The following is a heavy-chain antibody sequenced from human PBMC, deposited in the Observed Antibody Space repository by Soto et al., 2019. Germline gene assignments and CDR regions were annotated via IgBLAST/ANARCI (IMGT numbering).Heavy chain of an antibody. J-gene: IGHJ5*02. CDR1: GFTLTSYW. V-gene: IGHV3-48*02. D-gene: IGHD3-16*01. CDR3: AREMGACSDSSCYPGPYDS. Sequence: GGSLRLSCAASGFTLTSYWMNWVRQAPGQGLEWVSYITSKSTTIKYADSVKGRFTVSRDNAKNSLYLQLNSLRDEDTAVYYCAREMGACSDSSCYPGPYDSWGQGTLVTVSS. CDR2: ITSKSTTI.